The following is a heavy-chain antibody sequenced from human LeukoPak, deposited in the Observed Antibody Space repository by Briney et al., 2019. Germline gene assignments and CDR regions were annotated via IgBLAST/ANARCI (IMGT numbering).Heavy chain of an antibody. J-gene: IGHJ3*02. D-gene: IGHD2-21*02. CDR2: IYHSGAT. CDR3: AGAYCGGDCYSGRTFDI. Sequence: SETLSVTSAVPGVAISRGGYAGNWVRQPPGEGLEWIAYIYHSGATYYNTPLKSRSSISVDTSKNQFSLKLSSVTAADTAVYYCAGAYCGGDCYSGRTFDIWGQGTMVTVSS. V-gene: IGHV4-30-4*07. CDR1: GVAISRGGYA.